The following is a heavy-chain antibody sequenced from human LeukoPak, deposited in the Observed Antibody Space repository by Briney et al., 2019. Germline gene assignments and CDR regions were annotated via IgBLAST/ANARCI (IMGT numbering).Heavy chain of an antibody. J-gene: IGHJ6*03. CDR3: ARGYSGYDLVCYYYYMDV. D-gene: IGHD5-12*01. CDR2: IYYSGST. Sequence: SETLSLTCTVSGGSISSYYWSWIRQPPGKGLEWIGYIYYSGSTNYNPSLKSRVTISVDTSKNQFSLKLSSVTAADTAVYYCARGYSGYDLVCYYYYMDVWGKGTTVTISS. CDR1: GGSISSYY. V-gene: IGHV4-59*01.